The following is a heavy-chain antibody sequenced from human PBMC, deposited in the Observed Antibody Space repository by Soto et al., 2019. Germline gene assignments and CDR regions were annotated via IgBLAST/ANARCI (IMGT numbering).Heavy chain of an antibody. D-gene: IGHD3-3*02. CDR1: GGSFSGYY. Sequence: SETLSLTCAVYGGSFSGYYCIFIRHPPWKWLEWIVESNDSRSTNYNPSLKSRVTISVDTSKNQVFLRLSSVTAADTAVYYCARGRHFRSDYYNWFDPWGQGTLVTV. V-gene: IGHV4-34*01. J-gene: IGHJ5*02. CDR2: SNDSRST. CDR3: ARGRHFRSDYYNWFDP.